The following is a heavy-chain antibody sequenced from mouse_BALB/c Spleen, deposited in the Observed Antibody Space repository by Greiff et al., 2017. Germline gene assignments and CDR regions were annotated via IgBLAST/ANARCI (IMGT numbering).Heavy chain of an antibody. J-gene: IGHJ3*01. V-gene: IGHV1-4*01. CDR1: GYTFTSYT. Sequence: VQLVESGAELARPGASVKMSCKASGYTFTSYTMHWVKQRPGQGLEWIGYINPSSGYTNYNQKFKDKATLTADKSSSTAYMQLSSLTSEDSAVYYCARGDEDWFAYWGQGTLVTVSA. CDR2: INPSSGYT. CDR3: ARGDEDWFAY.